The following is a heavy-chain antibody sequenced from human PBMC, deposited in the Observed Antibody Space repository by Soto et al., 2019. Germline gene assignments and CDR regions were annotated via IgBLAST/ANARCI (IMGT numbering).Heavy chain of an antibody. CDR2: ISSTTNYI. Sequence: GGSLRLSCAASGFTFTRYSMNWVRQAPGKGLEWVSSISSTTNYIYYGDSMKGRFTISRDNAKNSLYLEMNSLRAEDTAVHYCARESEDLTSNFDYWGQGTLVTVSS. J-gene: IGHJ4*02. V-gene: IGHV3-21*06. CDR3: ARESEDLTSNFDY. CDR1: GFTFTRYS.